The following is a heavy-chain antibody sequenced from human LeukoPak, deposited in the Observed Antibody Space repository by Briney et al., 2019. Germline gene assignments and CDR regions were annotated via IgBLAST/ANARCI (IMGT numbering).Heavy chain of an antibody. CDR2: IKQDGSEE. J-gene: IGHJ4*02. Sequence: GGSLRLSCAASGFTFSRYWMSWVRQAPGKGLEWVANIKQDGSEEYYVDSVKGRFTISRDNAKNSLYLQMNSLRAEDTAVYYCARVFASGSLDYWGQGTLVTVSS. V-gene: IGHV3-7*01. CDR1: GFTFSRYW. CDR3: ARVFASGSLDY. D-gene: IGHD1-26*01.